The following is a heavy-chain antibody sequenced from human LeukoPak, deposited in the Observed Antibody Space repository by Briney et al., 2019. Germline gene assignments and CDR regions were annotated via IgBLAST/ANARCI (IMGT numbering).Heavy chain of an antibody. J-gene: IGHJ4*02. D-gene: IGHD3-10*01. CDR3: ARETFDYYGSGSYYEIDY. CDR2: IWYDGSNK. CDR1: GFTFSSYG. Sequence: GGSLRLSCAASGFTFSSYGMHWVRQAPGKGLEWVAVIWYDGSNKYYADSVKGRFTISRDSSKNTLYLQMNSLRAEDTAVYYRARETFDYYGSGSYYEIDYWGQGTLVTVSS. V-gene: IGHV3-33*01.